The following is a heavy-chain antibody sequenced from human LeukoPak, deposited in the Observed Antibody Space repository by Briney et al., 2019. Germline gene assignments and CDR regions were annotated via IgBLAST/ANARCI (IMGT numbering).Heavy chain of an antibody. CDR2: ISGNGGTT. Sequence: GGSLRLSCAASGFTFDDYAMHWVRQAPGKGLEWVSLISGNGGTTYYADSVKGRFTISRDNSKNSLSLQMNSLRTEDTALYYCAKARYTSTWAIFDFWGQGTLVTVSS. CDR1: GFTFDDYA. J-gene: IGHJ4*02. CDR3: AKARYTSTWAIFDF. D-gene: IGHD6-13*01. V-gene: IGHV3-43*02.